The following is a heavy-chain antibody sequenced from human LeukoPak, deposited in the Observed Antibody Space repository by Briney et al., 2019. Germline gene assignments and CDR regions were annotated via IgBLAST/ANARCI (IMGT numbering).Heavy chain of an antibody. CDR1: GFTFDDYG. CDR2: INWNGGST. D-gene: IGHD4-17*01. J-gene: IGHJ6*03. Sequence: GGSLRLSCAASGFTFDDYGMSWVRQAPGKGLEWVSGINWNGGSTGYADSVKGRFTISRDNAKNSLYLQMNSLRAEDTALYYCARNGVYYYYYYMDVWGKGTTVTVSS. V-gene: IGHV3-20*04. CDR3: ARNGVYYYYYYMDV.